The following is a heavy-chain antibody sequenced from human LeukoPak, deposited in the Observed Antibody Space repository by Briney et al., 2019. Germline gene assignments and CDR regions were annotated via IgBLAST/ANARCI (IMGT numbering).Heavy chain of an antibody. D-gene: IGHD3-3*01. Sequence: PGGSLRLSCAASGFTFSSYWMTWVRQAPGKGLEWVANIKPDGSEKYYVDSVRGRFTISRDNAKNSLYLQMNSLRAEDTAVYYCAREEYDFWSGYYFDYWGQGTLVTVSS. CDR2: IKPDGSEK. V-gene: IGHV3-7*01. J-gene: IGHJ4*02. CDR3: AREEYDFWSGYYFDY. CDR1: GFTFSSYW.